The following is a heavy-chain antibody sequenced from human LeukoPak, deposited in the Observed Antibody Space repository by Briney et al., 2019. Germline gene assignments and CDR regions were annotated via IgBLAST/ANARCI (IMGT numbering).Heavy chain of an antibody. V-gene: IGHV4-39*07. CDR2: IYYSGST. CDR1: GGSISSSSYY. Sequence: PSETLSLTCTVSGGSISSSSYYWGWIRQPPGKGLEWIGSIYYSGSTYYNPSLKSRVTISVDTSKNQFSLKLSSVTAADTAVYYSARGRGRRNNWFDPWGQGTLVTVSS. CDR3: ARGRGRRNNWFDP. J-gene: IGHJ5*02.